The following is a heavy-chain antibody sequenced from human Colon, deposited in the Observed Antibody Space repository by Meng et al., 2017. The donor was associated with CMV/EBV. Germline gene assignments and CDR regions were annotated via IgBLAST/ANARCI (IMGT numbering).Heavy chain of an antibody. V-gene: IGHV3-74*01. CDR3: VRGGDGYGNFDY. D-gene: IGHD5-24*01. CDR1: GFTFRGYW. Sequence: SCAASGFTFRGYWMHWVRQAPGKGLVWVSRISPDGSSTYYADSVKGRLTISRDDANSVLFLQMNSLRSDDAAVYYCVRGGDGYGNFDYWGQGTLVTVSS. CDR2: ISPDGSST. J-gene: IGHJ4*02.